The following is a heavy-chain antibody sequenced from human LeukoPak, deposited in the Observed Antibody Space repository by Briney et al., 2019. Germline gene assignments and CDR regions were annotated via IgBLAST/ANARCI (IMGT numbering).Heavy chain of an antibody. Sequence: GGSLRLSCAASGFTFNSYGMNWVRQAPGEGLEWVSSISDSGKNTHYADSVKGRFTISRDNSKNTLYLQMNSLRAEDTAVYYCAKDGVGATIFDYWGQGTLVTVSS. CDR2: ISDSGKNT. J-gene: IGHJ4*02. D-gene: IGHD1-26*01. CDR1: GFTFNSYG. V-gene: IGHV3-23*01. CDR3: AKDGVGATIFDY.